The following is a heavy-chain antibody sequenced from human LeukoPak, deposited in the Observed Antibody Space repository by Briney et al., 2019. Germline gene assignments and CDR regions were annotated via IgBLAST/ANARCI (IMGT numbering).Heavy chain of an antibody. D-gene: IGHD6-6*01. CDR1: GGTFTSYA. CDR2: IIPIFGTA. Sequence: SVKVSCKASGGTFTSYAISWVRQAPGQGLEWMGGIIPIFGTANYAQKFQGRVTITADESTSTAYMELSSLRSEDTAVYYCARVAARSYYYYYMDVWGKGTTVTVSS. CDR3: ARVAARSYYYYYMDV. V-gene: IGHV1-69*13. J-gene: IGHJ6*03.